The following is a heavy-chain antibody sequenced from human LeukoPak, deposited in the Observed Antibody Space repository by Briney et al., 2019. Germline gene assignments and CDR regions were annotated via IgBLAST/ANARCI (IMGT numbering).Heavy chain of an antibody. Sequence: QSGRSLRLSCAASGFTFSSYGMHWVRQAPGKGLEWVSAISGSGGSTYYADSVKGRFTISRDNSKNTLYLQMNSLRAEDTAVYYCAKQLDGDAFDIWGQGTMVTVSS. CDR1: GFTFSSYG. CDR2: ISGSGGST. D-gene: IGHD6-13*01. V-gene: IGHV3-23*01. CDR3: AKQLDGDAFDI. J-gene: IGHJ3*02.